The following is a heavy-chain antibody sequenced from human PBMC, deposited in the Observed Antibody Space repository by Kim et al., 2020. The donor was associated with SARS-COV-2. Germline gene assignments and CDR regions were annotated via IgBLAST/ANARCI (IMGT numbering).Heavy chain of an antibody. Sequence: GGSLRLSCAASGFTFSSYWMHWVRQAPGKWLVWVSRINSDGSSTSYADSVKGRFTISRDNAKNTLYLQMNSLRAEDTAVYYCARVKGTILAAFDIWGQGTMVTVSS. D-gene: IGHD3-10*01. CDR3: ARVKGTILAAFDI. V-gene: IGHV3-74*01. CDR1: GFTFSSYW. J-gene: IGHJ3*02. CDR2: INSDGSST.